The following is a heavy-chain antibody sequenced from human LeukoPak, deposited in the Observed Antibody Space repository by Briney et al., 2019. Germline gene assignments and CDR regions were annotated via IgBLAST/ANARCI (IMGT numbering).Heavy chain of an antibody. CDR3: ARDHTVTMIVGYYFDY. Sequence: SETLSLTCAVYGGSFSGYYWSWIRQPPGKGLEWIGEINHSGSTNYNPSLKSRVTISVDTSKNQFSLKLSSVTAEDTAVYYCARDHTVTMIVGYYFDYWGQGTLVTVSS. V-gene: IGHV4-34*01. J-gene: IGHJ4*02. D-gene: IGHD3-22*01. CDR1: GGSFSGYY. CDR2: INHSGST.